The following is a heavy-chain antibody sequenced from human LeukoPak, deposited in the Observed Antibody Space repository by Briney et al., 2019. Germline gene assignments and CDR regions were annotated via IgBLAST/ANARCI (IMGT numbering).Heavy chain of an antibody. D-gene: IGHD1-20*01. CDR2: INPNSGGT. Sequence: ASVKVSCKASGYTFTGYYMHWVRQAPGQGLEWMGWINPNSGGTNYAQKFQGRVTMTRDTSISTAYMELSRLRSDDTAVYYCARSIRGSITGTGFYWFDPWGQGTLVTVSS. J-gene: IGHJ5*02. CDR1: GYTFTGYY. V-gene: IGHV1-2*02. CDR3: ARSIRGSITGTGFYWFDP.